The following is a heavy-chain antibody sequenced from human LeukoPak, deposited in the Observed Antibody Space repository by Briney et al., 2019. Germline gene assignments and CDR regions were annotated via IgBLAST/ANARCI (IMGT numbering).Heavy chain of an antibody. CDR2: ISGSGGST. V-gene: IGHV3-23*01. D-gene: IGHD2-15*01. J-gene: IGHJ4*02. CDR1: GFTFSSYA. CDR3: AKDPPIVVVVAATPFDY. Sequence: GGSLRLSCAASGFTFSSYAMSWVRQAPGKGLEWVSAISGSGGSTYYADSVKGRFTISRDNSKNTLYLQMNSLRAEDTAVYYCAKDPPIVVVVAATPFDYWGQGTLVTVSP.